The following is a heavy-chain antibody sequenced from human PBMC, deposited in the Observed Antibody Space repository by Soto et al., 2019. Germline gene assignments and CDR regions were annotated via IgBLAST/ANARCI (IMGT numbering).Heavy chain of an antibody. J-gene: IGHJ4*02. CDR1: GGSISSGDYY. Sequence: SETLSLTCTVSGGSISSGDYYWSWIRQPPGKGLEWIGYIYYSGSTNYNPSLKSRVTISVDTSKNQFSLKLSSVTAADTAVYYCARGLISGSHYSGGWYYFDYWGQGTLVTVSS. V-gene: IGHV4-61*08. CDR2: IYYSGST. D-gene: IGHD1-26*01. CDR3: ARGLISGSHYSGGWYYFDY.